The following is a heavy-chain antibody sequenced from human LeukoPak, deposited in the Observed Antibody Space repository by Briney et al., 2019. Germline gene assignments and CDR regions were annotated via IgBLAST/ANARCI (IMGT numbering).Heavy chain of an antibody. CDR3: ARVFRGAVTSNWFDP. Sequence: SETLSLTCTVSGGSISSYYWSWIRQPAGKGLEWIGRIYTSGSTNYNPSLKSRVTISVDKSKNQFSLKLSSVTAADTAVYYCARVFRGAVTSNWFDPWGQGTLVTVSS. D-gene: IGHD4-17*01. CDR1: GGSISSYY. J-gene: IGHJ5*02. V-gene: IGHV4-4*07. CDR2: IYTSGST.